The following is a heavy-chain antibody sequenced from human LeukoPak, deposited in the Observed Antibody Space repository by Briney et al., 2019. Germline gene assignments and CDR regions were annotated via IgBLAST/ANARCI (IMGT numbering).Heavy chain of an antibody. CDR1: GFTFSSYI. D-gene: IGHD3-16*02. J-gene: IGHJ5*02. CDR3: ARAFFRLGELSLYRYNWFDP. V-gene: IGHV3-21*01. Sequence: PGGSLRLSCAASGFTFSSYIMNWVRQAPGKGLEWVSSISSSCSYIYYADSVKGRFTISRDNAKNSLYLQMNSLRAEDTAVYYCARAFFRLGELSLYRYNWFDPWGQGTLVIVSS. CDR2: ISSSCSYI.